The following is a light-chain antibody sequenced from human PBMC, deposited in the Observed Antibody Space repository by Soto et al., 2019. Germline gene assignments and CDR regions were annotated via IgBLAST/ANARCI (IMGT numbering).Light chain of an antibody. J-gene: IGLJ2*01. Sequence: QSVLTQSPSAAASRGASVKLTCTLSRGHSSYAIAWHQQQPEKGPRYLMKLNSDGSHSKGDGIPDRFSGSSSGAERYLTISSLQSEDEADYYCQTWGSGIPVVFGVGTTVTVL. CDR3: QTWGSGIPVV. CDR2: LNSDGSH. CDR1: RGHSSYA. V-gene: IGLV4-69*01.